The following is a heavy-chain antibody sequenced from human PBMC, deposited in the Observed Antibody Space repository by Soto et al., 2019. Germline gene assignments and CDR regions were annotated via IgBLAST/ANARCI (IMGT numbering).Heavy chain of an antibody. V-gene: IGHV1-2*04. CDR3: VRRGYCSGGSCDDAFDI. CDR2: INPNSGGT. CDR1: GYTFTGYY. Sequence: ASVKVSCKASGYTFTGYYMHWVRQAPGQGLEWMGWINPNSGGTNYAQKFQGWVTMTRDTSISTAYMELSRLRSDDTAVYYCVRRGYCSGGSCDDAFDIWGQGTMVTVSS. J-gene: IGHJ3*02. D-gene: IGHD2-15*01.